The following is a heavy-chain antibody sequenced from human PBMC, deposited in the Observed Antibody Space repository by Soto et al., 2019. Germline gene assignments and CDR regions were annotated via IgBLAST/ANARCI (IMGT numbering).Heavy chain of an antibody. CDR1: GFTFSSYG. Sequence: QVQLVESGGGVVQPGRSLRLSCAASGFTFSSYGMHWVRQAPGKGLEWVAVISYDGSNKYYADPVKGRFTISRDNSKNTLYLQMNSLRAEDTAVYYCAWQWLPHFDYWGQGTLVTVSS. J-gene: IGHJ4*02. D-gene: IGHD6-19*01. CDR3: AWQWLPHFDY. V-gene: IGHV3-30*03. CDR2: ISYDGSNK.